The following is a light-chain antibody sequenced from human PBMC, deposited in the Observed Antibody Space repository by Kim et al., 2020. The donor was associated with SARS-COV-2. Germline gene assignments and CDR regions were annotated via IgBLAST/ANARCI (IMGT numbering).Light chain of an antibody. CDR3: SSYTSSSTPHVV. V-gene: IGLV2-14*03. Sequence: SITISCTGTSSDAGGYNYVSWYQQHPGKAPKLMIYDVSNRPSGVSNRFSGSKSGNTASLTISGLQAEDEADYYCSSYTSSSTPHVVFGGGTQLTVL. J-gene: IGLJ2*01. CDR1: SSDAGGYNY. CDR2: DVS.